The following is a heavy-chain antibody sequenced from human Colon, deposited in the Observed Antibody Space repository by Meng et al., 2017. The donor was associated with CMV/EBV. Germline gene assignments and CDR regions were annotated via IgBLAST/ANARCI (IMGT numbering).Heavy chain of an antibody. CDR2: VNHRGTTI. CDR3: AQPGGYGDYGMDV. D-gene: IGHD4-17*01. V-gene: IGHV3-48*03. CDR1: GESISGNY. J-gene: IGHJ6*02. Sequence: LSLTCTVSGESISGNYWTWVRQAPGMGLEWVAYVNHRGTTIFYADSVKGRFTISRDNAKNSLYLQMNSLRAEDTGIYYCAQPGGYGDYGMDVWGQGTTVTVSS.